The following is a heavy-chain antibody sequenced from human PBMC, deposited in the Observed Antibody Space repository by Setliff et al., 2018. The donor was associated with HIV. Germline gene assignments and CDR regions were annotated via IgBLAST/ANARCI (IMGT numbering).Heavy chain of an antibody. CDR3: AKGGDRAMINFDH. CDR1: GYTFSTYP. J-gene: IGHJ4*02. CDR2: INTGNDNT. Sequence: GASVKVSCKTTGYTFSTYPMHWVRQAPGQRLEWMGWINTGNDNTRYSQKFQGRVTITRDTSASTAYMELSSLTSEDTAVYYVAKGGDRAMINFDHWGQGTLVTVSS. V-gene: IGHV1-3*04. D-gene: IGHD5-18*01.